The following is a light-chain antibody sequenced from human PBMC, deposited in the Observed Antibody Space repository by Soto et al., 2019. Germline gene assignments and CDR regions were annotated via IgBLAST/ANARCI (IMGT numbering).Light chain of an antibody. Sequence: DIQMTQSPSTLSASVGDRVTITCRASQSIGTWVAWYQQKPGEAPKFLIYDVSTLDSGVPSRFSGSGSGTEFTLTISGLQPDDFATYYCQQYSSFSWTLGQGTKVDTK. CDR1: QSIGTW. J-gene: IGKJ1*01. CDR3: QQYSSFSWT. V-gene: IGKV1-5*01. CDR2: DVS.